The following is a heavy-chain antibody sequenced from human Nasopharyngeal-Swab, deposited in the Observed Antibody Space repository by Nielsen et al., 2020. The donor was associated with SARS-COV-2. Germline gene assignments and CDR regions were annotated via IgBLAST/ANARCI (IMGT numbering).Heavy chain of an antibody. V-gene: IGHV3-48*04. Sequence: GESLKISCAASGFTFSSYNMNWVRQAPGKGLEWVSYISSSGSTIYYADSVKGRFTISRDNAKNSLYLQMNSLRAEDTAVYYCARGQESYSSSWLNWYFDLWGRGTLVTVSS. D-gene: IGHD6-13*01. CDR2: ISSSGSTI. CDR1: GFTFSSYN. CDR3: ARGQESYSSSWLNWYFDL. J-gene: IGHJ2*01.